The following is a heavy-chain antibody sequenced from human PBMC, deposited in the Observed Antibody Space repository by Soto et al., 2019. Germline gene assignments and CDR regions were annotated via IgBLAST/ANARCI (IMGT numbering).Heavy chain of an antibody. J-gene: IGHJ6*02. CDR3: AREGILERQGPYYYYYGMDV. V-gene: IGHV3-21*01. Sequence: GSLRLSCAASGFTLSSYSMNWVRQAPGKGLEWVSSISSSSSYIYYADSVKGRFTISRDNAKNSLYLQMNSLRAEDTAVYYCAREGILERQGPYYYYYGMDVWGQGTTVTVSS. D-gene: IGHD1-1*01. CDR1: GFTLSSYS. CDR2: ISSSSSYI.